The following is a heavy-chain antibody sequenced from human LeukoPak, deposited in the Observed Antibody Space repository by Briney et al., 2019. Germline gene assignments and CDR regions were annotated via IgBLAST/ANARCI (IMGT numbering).Heavy chain of an antibody. Sequence: GGSLRLSCAASGFTFSTYGMHWVRQAPGKGLEWVTFIRDDGSNKHYADSVKGRFTISRDNAKNTLYLQMNSLRAEDTAGYYCAKDREFVVDSALDIWGQGTMVTVSS. V-gene: IGHV3-30*02. CDR3: AKDREFVVDSALDI. CDR1: GFTFSTYG. CDR2: IRDDGSNK. D-gene: IGHD2-15*01. J-gene: IGHJ3*02.